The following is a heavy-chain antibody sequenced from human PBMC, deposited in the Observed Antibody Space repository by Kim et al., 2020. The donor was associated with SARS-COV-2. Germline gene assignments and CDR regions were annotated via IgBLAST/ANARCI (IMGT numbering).Heavy chain of an antibody. J-gene: IGHJ4*02. CDR3: ARDLLMVQGGVFLRYFDY. Sequence: SETLSLTCTVSGGSISSGGYYWSWIRQHPGKGLEWIGYIYYSGCTDYNLSLKSRVTISVDTSKNQFSLKLSSVTAADTAVYYCARDLLMVQGGVFLRYFDYWGQGTLVTVSS. D-gene: IGHD3-10*01. V-gene: IGHV4-31*03. CDR1: GGSISSGGYY. CDR2: IYYSGCT.